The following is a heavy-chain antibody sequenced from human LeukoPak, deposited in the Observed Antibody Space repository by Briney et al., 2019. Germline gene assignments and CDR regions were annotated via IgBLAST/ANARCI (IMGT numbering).Heavy chain of an antibody. CDR2: ISSSSSYI. D-gene: IGHD5-24*01. J-gene: IGHJ4*02. Sequence: PGGSLRLSCAASGFTFSSYSMNWVRQAPGKGLEWVSSISSSSSYIYYADSVEGRFTISRDNAKNSLYLQMNSLRAEDTAVYYCARDRRWLQSLDYWGQGTLVTVSS. CDR3: ARDRRWLQSLDY. V-gene: IGHV3-21*01. CDR1: GFTFSSYS.